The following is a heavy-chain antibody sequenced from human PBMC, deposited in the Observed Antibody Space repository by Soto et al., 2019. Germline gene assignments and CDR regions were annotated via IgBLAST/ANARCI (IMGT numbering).Heavy chain of an antibody. J-gene: IGHJ5*02. CDR2: MYYSVNT. CDR1: GASISSTDYY. V-gene: IGHV4-39*07. Sequence: PSETLSLTCTVSGASISSTDYYWGWIRLPPGRGLEWIVSMYYSVNTNYNPSLKSRVTMSVDTSKNRFSLRLSSVTAADTAVYYCARGIYSKVGATIWFDPWGQGTLVTVSS. D-gene: IGHD1-26*01. CDR3: ARGIYSKVGATIWFDP.